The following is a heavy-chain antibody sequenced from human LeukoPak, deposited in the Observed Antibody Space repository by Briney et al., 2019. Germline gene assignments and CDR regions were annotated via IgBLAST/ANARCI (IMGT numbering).Heavy chain of an antibody. J-gene: IGHJ6*03. CDR1: GGSISSYY. CDR2: IYTSGST. V-gene: IGHV4-4*07. CDR3: ARVSSGSPAYYYYMDV. Sequence: SETLSLTCTVSGGSISSYYWSWIRQPAGKGLEWIARIYTSGSTNYNPSLKSRVTMSVDTSKNQFSLKLSSVTAADTAVYYCARVSSGSPAYYYYMDVWGKGTTVTVSS. D-gene: IGHD3-22*01.